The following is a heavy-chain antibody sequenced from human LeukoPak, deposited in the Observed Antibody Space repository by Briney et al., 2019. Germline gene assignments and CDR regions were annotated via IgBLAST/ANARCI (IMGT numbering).Heavy chain of an antibody. Sequence: PGGSLRLSCAASGFTFSNSAMSWVRQAPGKGLEWVSGISGNAGSTFYADSVKGRFTISRDISKNTLYLQMNSLRADDTAVYFCAKDASTNWTYFYHYWGQGTLVTVSS. CDR3: AKDASTNWTYFYHY. CDR2: ISGNAGST. J-gene: IGHJ4*02. V-gene: IGHV3-23*01. D-gene: IGHD2-2*01. CDR1: GFTFSNSA.